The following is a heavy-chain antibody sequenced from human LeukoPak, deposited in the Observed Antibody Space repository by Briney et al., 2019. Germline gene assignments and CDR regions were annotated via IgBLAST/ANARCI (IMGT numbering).Heavy chain of an antibody. CDR3: ARDDAYYDSSGHLAGLDY. D-gene: IGHD3-22*01. CDR1: GFTFSRYE. CDR2: ISSSGNTI. V-gene: IGHV3-48*03. Sequence: GGSLRLSCAVSGFTFSRYEMNWVRQAPGKGLEWVSYISSSGNTIYYADSVRGRFTISRDNAKNSVYLQMNSLRAEDTAVYFCARDDAYYDSSGHLAGLDYWGQGTLVTVSS. J-gene: IGHJ4*02.